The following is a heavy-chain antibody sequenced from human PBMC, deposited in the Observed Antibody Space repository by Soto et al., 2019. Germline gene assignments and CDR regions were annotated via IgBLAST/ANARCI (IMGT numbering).Heavy chain of an antibody. CDR3: ARAGATTSAGYYYAGVDV. CDR1: GGSLSSGHYY. J-gene: IGHJ6*02. Sequence: QVQLQESGPGLAKPSQTLSLTCSLSGGSLSSGHYYWTWIRQPPGKGLEWIGYFYYSGSTYYNPSLKSRLTIYKDRTKNQFSLNLTSVTAADTAVYFCARAGATTSAGYYYAGVDVWGQGTRVTVSS. V-gene: IGHV4-30-4*01. CDR2: FYYSGST. D-gene: IGHD6-19*01.